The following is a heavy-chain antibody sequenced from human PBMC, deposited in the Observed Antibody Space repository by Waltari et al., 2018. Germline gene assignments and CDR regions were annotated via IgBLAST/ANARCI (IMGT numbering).Heavy chain of an antibody. V-gene: IGHV4-59*08. CDR1: GGSISSSY. J-gene: IGHJ3*02. D-gene: IGHD3-16*01. Sequence: QVQLQESGPGLVKPSETLSLTCTVSGGSISSSYWSWIRQPPGKGLEWIGYIYYSGSTNYNPSLKSRVTISVDTSKNQFSLKLSSVTAADTAVYYCARTLNAFDIWGQGTMVTVSS. CDR2: IYYSGST. CDR3: ARTLNAFDI.